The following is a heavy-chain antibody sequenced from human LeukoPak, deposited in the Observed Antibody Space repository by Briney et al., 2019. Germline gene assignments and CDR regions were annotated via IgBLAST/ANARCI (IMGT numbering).Heavy chain of an antibody. D-gene: IGHD6-13*01. CDR1: GDSISMHY. V-gene: IGHV4-59*11. CDR3: ARGRVSSSGWSSTYYYYFYMDV. Sequence: PSETLSLTCSVSGDSISMHYWSWIRQPPGKGLEWIVYIDHTGSTNYNPSLNSRVTISRDTSKNHFSLELSSVTAADTAVYFCARGRVSSSGWSSTYYYYFYMDVWGKGTTVTVSS. J-gene: IGHJ6*03. CDR2: IDHTGST.